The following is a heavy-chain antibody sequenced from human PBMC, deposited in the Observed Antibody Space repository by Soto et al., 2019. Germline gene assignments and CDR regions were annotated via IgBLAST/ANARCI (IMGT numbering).Heavy chain of an antibody. J-gene: IGHJ3*02. V-gene: IGHV1-18*01. D-gene: IGHD5-12*01. Sequence: ASVKVSCKASGYTFTSYGISWVRQAPGQGLEWMGWISAYNGNTNYAQKLQGRVTMTTDTSTSTAYMELRSLRSDDTAVYYCASGPRGYSGYGRDAFDIWGQGTMVTVSS. CDR1: GYTFTSYG. CDR2: ISAYNGNT. CDR3: ASGPRGYSGYGRDAFDI.